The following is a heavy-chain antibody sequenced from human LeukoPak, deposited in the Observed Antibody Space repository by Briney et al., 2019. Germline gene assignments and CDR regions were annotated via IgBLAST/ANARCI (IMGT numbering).Heavy chain of an antibody. Sequence: SVKVSCKASGGTFSSYAISWVRQAPGQGLEWMRGIIPIFGTANYAQKFQGRVTITADESTSTAYMELSSLRSEDTAVYYCARDLSGYDSRSFDYWGQGTLVTVSS. CDR1: GGTFSSYA. D-gene: IGHD5-12*01. J-gene: IGHJ4*02. CDR2: IIPIFGTA. V-gene: IGHV1-69*13. CDR3: ARDLSGYDSRSFDY.